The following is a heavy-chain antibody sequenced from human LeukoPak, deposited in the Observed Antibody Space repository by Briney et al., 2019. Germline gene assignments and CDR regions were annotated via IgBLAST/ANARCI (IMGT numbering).Heavy chain of an antibody. Sequence: SSETLSLTCTVSGGSISSYYWSWIRQPPGKGLEWIGYIYYSGSTNYNPSLKSRVTISVDTSKNQFSLKLSSVTAADTAVYYCARVSYYYDSSGYSYYFDCWGQGTLVTVSS. CDR1: GGSISSYY. D-gene: IGHD3-22*01. J-gene: IGHJ4*02. V-gene: IGHV4-59*01. CDR3: ARVSYYYDSSGYSYYFDC. CDR2: IYYSGST.